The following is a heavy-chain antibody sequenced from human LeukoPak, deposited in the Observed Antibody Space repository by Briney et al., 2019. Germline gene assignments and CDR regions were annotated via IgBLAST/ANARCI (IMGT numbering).Heavy chain of an antibody. V-gene: IGHV4-4*07. CDR3: ARDGLGYCSSTSCYDYYYGMDV. J-gene: IGHJ6*02. CDR2: IYTSGST. CDR1: GGSISSYY. Sequence: SETLSLTCTVSGGSISSYYWSWIRQPAGKGLEWIGRIYTSGSTNYNPSLKSRVTMSVDTSKNQFSLKLSSVTAADTAVYYCARDGLGYCSSTSCYDYYYGMDVWGQGTTVTVSS. D-gene: IGHD2-2*01.